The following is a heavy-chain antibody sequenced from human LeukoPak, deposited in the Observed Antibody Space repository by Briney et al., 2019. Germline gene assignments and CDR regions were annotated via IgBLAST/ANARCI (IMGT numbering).Heavy chain of an antibody. CDR3: ARPDEGYFDY. Sequence: GGSLRLSCAASGFTFSSYAMRWVRQAPGKGLEWVAVISYDGSNKYYADSVKGRFTISRDNSKNTLYLQMNSLRAEDTAVYYCARPDEGYFDYWGQGTLVTVSS. V-gene: IGHV3-30-3*01. CDR2: ISYDGSNK. J-gene: IGHJ4*02. CDR1: GFTFSSYA.